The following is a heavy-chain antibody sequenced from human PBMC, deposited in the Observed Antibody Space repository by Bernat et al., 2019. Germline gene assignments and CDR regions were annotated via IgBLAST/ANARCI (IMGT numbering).Heavy chain of an antibody. V-gene: IGHV4-59*01. D-gene: IGHD6-13*01. CDR1: GGSISSYY. CDR2: IYYSGST. Sequence: QVQLQESGPGLVKPSETLSLTCTVSGGSISSYYWSWIRQPPGKGLEWIGYIYYSGSTNYNPSLKSRVTISVDTSKNQFSLKLSSVTAVDTAVYYCASSFIAAAGNNYLFDYWGQGTLVTVSS. CDR3: ASSFIAAAGNNYLFDY. J-gene: IGHJ4*02.